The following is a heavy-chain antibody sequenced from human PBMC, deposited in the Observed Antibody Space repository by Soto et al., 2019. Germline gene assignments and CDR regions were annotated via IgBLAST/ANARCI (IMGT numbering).Heavy chain of an antibody. Sequence: GESLKISCKGSGYSFTSYWIGWVRQMPGKGLEWMGIIYPGDSDTRYSPSFQGQVTISADKSISTAYLQWSSLKASDTAMYYCARQRLPGDDDPSAFDIWGQGTMVTVSS. J-gene: IGHJ3*02. CDR1: GYSFTSYW. V-gene: IGHV5-51*01. D-gene: IGHD6-25*01. CDR2: IYPGDSDT. CDR3: ARQRLPGDDDPSAFDI.